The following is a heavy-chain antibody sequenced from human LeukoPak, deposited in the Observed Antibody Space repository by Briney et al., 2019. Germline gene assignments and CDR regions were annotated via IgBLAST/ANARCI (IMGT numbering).Heavy chain of an antibody. CDR3: ARARWDTAGEEDY. D-gene: IGHD5-18*01. CDR1: GFSLSTSGMC. V-gene: IGHV4-61*08. J-gene: IGHJ4*02. CDR2: IYYSGST. Sequence: SGPTLVNPTQTLTLTCTASGFSLSTSGMCVSWIRQPPGKGLEWIWYIYYSGSTNYNPSLKSRVTISVDTSKNQFSLKLSSVTAADTAVYYCARARWDTAGEEDYWGQGTLVTVSS.